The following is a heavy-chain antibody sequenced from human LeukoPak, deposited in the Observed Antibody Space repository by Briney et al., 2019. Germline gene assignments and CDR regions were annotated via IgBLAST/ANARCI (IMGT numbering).Heavy chain of an antibody. CDR1: GVSMSSSPYY. J-gene: IGHJ4*02. D-gene: IGHD2-21*02. V-gene: IGHV4-39*01. Sequence: SETLSLTCTVSGVSMSSSPYYWGWIRQPPGKGLEWIGTIYDSGNTNYNPSLRSRLTISVDTSRNQFSLKLSSVTAADTAVYYCARQRWVTGPADYWGQGTLVTVSS. CDR3: ARQRWVTGPADY. CDR2: IYDSGNT.